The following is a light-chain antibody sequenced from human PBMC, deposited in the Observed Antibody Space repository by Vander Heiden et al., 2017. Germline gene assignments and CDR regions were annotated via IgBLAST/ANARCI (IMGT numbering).Light chain of an antibody. J-gene: IGKJ1*01. CDR1: QGISSY. CDR2: AAS. Sequence: AIRMTQSPSSFSASTGDRVTITCRASQGISSYLAWYQQKPGKAPKLLIYAASTFHSGAPSTFSGSGSGTDFTLTISCLQSQAFATYYCQHEDSYPKTFGQGTKVEIK. CDR3: QHEDSYPKT. V-gene: IGKV1-8*01.